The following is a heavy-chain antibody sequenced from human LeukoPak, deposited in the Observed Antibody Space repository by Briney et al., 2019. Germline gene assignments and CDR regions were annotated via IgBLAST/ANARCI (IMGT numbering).Heavy chain of an antibody. V-gene: IGHV3-23*01. D-gene: IGHD5-18*01. Sequence: RGSLRLSCAASELTFNNYAMSWVRQAPGKGLEWVSAISGSGGSTVYADSVKGRFTISRDNSKNTLYLQMNSLRAEDTAVYYCAKDRQYSYGYPVYFEYWGQGTLVTVSS. CDR2: ISGSGGST. J-gene: IGHJ4*02. CDR1: ELTFNNYA. CDR3: AKDRQYSYGYPVYFEY.